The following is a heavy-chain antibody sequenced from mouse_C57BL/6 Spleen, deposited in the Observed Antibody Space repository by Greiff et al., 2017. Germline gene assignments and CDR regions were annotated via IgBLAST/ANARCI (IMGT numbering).Heavy chain of an antibody. Sequence: VQVVESGAELARPGASVKMSCKASGYTFTSYTMHWVKQRPGQGLEWIGYINPSSGYTKYNQKFKDKATLTADKSSSTAYMQLSSLTSEDSAVYYCARRPLYYYGSSPWFAYWGQGTLVTVSA. CDR3: ARRPLYYYGSSPWFAY. CDR1: GYTFTSYT. D-gene: IGHD1-1*01. CDR2: INPSSGYT. V-gene: IGHV1-4*01. J-gene: IGHJ3*01.